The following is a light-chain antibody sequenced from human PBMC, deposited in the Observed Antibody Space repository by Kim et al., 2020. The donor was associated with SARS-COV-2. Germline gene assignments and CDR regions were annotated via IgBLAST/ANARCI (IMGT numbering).Light chain of an antibody. CDR1: SLRSYY. Sequence: SSELTQDPAVFVALGQTVRITCQGDSLRSYYASWYQQKPGQAPVLVIYGKNNRPSGIPDRFSGSSSGNTASLTITGAQAEDEADSYCNSRDSSGNVVFGG. CDR3: NSRDSSGNVV. J-gene: IGLJ2*01. CDR2: GKN. V-gene: IGLV3-19*01.